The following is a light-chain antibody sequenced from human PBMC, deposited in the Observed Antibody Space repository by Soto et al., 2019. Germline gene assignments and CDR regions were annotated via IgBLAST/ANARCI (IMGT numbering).Light chain of an antibody. Sequence: DIQMTQSPSSLSASVGDRVTITCRSSHNINTYLNWYHQKPGQAPKLLIYYASTLQSGVPSRFSGSGSGTDFTLTISSLQLGDFATYYCQQSYSTPTFGPGTKVDIK. CDR1: HNINTY. CDR2: YAS. V-gene: IGKV1-39*01. J-gene: IGKJ3*01. CDR3: QQSYSTPT.